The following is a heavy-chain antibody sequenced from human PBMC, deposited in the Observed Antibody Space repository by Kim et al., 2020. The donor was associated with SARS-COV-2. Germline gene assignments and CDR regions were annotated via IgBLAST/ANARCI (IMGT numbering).Heavy chain of an antibody. CDR1: GFSFNTYA. J-gene: IGHJ4*02. V-gene: IGHV3-23*01. D-gene: IGHD2-2*02. CDR2: IPISGDTT. Sequence: GGSLRLSCAASGFSFNTYAMPWVRQAPGKGLEWISPIPISGDTTYYADTVKGRFTTSRDNSKNTLYLQMNSLRDEDTALYYCAKCGWPHATLYTTVDYGGQGTRDRVS. CDR3: AKCGWPHATLYTTVDY.